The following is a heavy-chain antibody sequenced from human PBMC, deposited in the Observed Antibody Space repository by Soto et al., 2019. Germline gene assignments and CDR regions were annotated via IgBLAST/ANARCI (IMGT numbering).Heavy chain of an antibody. CDR1: GFTFSNYA. J-gene: IGHJ6*02. V-gene: IGHV3-23*01. Sequence: GGSLRLSCAASGFTFSNYAMSWVRQAPGKGLEWVSSISASGGSTYYADSVRGRFTISRDNSKNTLYLQMNSLRAEDTAVYYCAKQLYGYYYYGMDVWGQGTTVTVSS. CDR2: ISASGGST. CDR3: AKQLYGYYYYGMDV. D-gene: IGHD2-8*01.